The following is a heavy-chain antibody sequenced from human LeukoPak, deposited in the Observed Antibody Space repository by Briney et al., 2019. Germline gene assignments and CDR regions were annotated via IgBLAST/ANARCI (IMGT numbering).Heavy chain of an antibody. V-gene: IGHV1-18*01. CDR2: ISAYNGNT. CDR1: GYTFTSYG. CDR3: ARGGPVGATVHTDY. D-gene: IGHD1-26*01. J-gene: IGHJ4*02. Sequence: GASVKVSCMASGYTFTSYGISWVRQAPGQGLEGMGWISAYNGNTNYTQKLQGRVTMTTDTSTSTAYMELRSLRSGDTAVYYCARGGPVGATVHTDYWGQGTLVTVSS.